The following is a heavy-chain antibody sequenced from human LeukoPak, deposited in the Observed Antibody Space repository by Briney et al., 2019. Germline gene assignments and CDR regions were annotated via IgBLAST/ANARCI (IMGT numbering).Heavy chain of an antibody. J-gene: IGHJ4*02. D-gene: IGHD2-2*01. CDR2: ISGSGGST. CDR1: GFTFSSYA. V-gene: IGHV3-23*01. Sequence: GGSLRLSCAYSGFTFSSYAMSWVRQAPGKGLEWVSAISGSGGSTYYADSVKGRFTISRDNSKNTLYLQMNSLRAEDTAVYYCAKGRYCSSTSCDADYWGQGTLVTVSS. CDR3: AKGRYCSSTSCDADY.